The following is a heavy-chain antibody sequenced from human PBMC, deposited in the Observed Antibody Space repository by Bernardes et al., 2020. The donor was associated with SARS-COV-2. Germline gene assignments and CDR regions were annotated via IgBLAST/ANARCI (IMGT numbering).Heavy chain of an antibody. J-gene: IGHJ4*02. CDR3: ARVRWGDYRFDY. Sequence: SETLSLTCTVSGASIGSGNHYWGWIRQPQGKGLEWIGIISYSGNTHYNPSLKTRLTMSVDTSKNHFSLALKSITAADTAVYYCARVRWGDYRFDYWGQGILVTVSS. CDR2: ISYSGNT. D-gene: IGHD4-17*01. V-gene: IGHV4-39*07. CDR1: GASIGSGNHY.